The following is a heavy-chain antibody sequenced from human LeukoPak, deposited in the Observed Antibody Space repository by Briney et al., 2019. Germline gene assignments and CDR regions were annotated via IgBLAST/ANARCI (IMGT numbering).Heavy chain of an antibody. J-gene: IGHJ5*02. CDR3: ARYTTDRSSWYGETATGFDP. V-gene: IGHV1-69*05. CDR1: GGTFSSYA. D-gene: IGHD6-13*01. Sequence: GASVKVSCKASGGTFSSYAIIWVRQAPGQGLEWMGGIIPIFGTANYAQKFQGRVTITTDESTSTAYMELSSLRSEDTAVYYCARYTTDRSSWYGETATGFDPWGQGTLVTVSS. CDR2: IIPIFGTA.